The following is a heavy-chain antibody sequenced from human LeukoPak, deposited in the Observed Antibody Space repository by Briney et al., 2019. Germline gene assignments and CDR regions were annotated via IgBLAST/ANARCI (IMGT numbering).Heavy chain of an antibody. D-gene: IGHD3-3*01. CDR2: ISYDGSNK. J-gene: IGHJ4*02. CDR3: ARDRPYYDFWSGYYGFDY. V-gene: IGHV3-30*04. Sequence: GSLGLSCAASGFTFSSYAMHWVRQAPGKGLEGVAGISYDGSNKYYADSVKGRFTISRDNSKNTLYLQMNSLRAEDTAVYYCARDRPYYDFWSGYYGFDYWGQGTLVTVSS. CDR1: GFTFSSYA.